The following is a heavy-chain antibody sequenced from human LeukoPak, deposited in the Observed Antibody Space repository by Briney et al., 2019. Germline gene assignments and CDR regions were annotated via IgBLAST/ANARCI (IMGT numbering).Heavy chain of an antibody. CDR1: GFTFSSYA. V-gene: IGHV3-30*04. Sequence: GGSLRLSCAASGFTFSSYAMHWVRQAPGKGLEWVAVISYDGSNKYYADSVKGRFTISRDNSKNTLYLQMNSLRAEDTAVYYCAREDYGDYAPFDYWGQGTLVAVSS. D-gene: IGHD4-17*01. CDR2: ISYDGSNK. CDR3: AREDYGDYAPFDY. J-gene: IGHJ4*02.